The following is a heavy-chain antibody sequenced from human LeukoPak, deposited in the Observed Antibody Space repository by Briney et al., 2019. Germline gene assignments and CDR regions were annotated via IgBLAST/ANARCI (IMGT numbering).Heavy chain of an antibody. CDR1: GYTLTELS. CDR3: AIHIAARLQLWQGGFDY. D-gene: IGHD6-6*01. CDR2: FDPEDGET. J-gene: IGHJ4*02. V-gene: IGHV1-24*01. Sequence: ASVKVSCKVSGYTLTELSMHWVRQAPGKGLEWMGGFDPEDGETIYAQKFQGRVTMTEDTSTDTAYMELSSLRSEDTAVYYCAIHIAARLQLWQGGFDYWGQGTLVTVSS.